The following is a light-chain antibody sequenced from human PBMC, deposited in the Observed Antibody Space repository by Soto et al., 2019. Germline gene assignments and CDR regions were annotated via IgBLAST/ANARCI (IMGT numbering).Light chain of an antibody. V-gene: IGKV1-5*01. J-gene: IGKJ1*01. CDR3: QQYNSYSPWT. CDR2: DAS. Sequence: DIQMTQSPSTLSASIGDRVIITCRASHYISNCLAWYQQKLGKAPDLLIYDASILGSGVPSRFSGSGSGTEFTLTISSLQPDDFATNYCQQYNSYSPWTFGQGTKVEVK. CDR1: HYISNC.